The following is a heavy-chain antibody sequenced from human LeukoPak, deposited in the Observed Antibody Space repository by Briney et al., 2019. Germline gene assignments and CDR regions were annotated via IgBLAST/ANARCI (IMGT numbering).Heavy chain of an antibody. CDR2: INPTGGST. Sequence: ASVKVSCKASGYTFTSYDINWVRQATGQGLEWMGIINPTGGSTSYAQKFQGRVTMTRDTSTSTVYMELSSLRSEDTAVYYCARDHYHKIHSVMVTAPDYWGQGTLVIVSS. CDR1: GYTFTSYD. V-gene: IGHV1-46*01. J-gene: IGHJ4*02. CDR3: ARDHYHKIHSVMVTAPDY. D-gene: IGHD2-21*02.